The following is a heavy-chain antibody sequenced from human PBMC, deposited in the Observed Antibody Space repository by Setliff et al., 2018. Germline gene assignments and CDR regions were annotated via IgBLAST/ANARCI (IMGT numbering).Heavy chain of an antibody. V-gene: IGHV3-30*02. Sequence: SCAASGFTFSSYGMHWVRQAPGKGLEWVAFIRYDGSNKYYADSVKGRFTISRDNSKNTLYLQMNSLRAEDTAVYYCAKAPVAGTYYYYGMDVWGQGTTVTVSS. CDR3: AKAPVAGTYYYYGMDV. D-gene: IGHD6-19*01. J-gene: IGHJ6*02. CDR1: GFTFSSYG. CDR2: IRYDGSNK.